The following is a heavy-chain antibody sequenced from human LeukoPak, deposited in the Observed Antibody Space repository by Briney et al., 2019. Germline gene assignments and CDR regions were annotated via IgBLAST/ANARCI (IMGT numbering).Heavy chain of an antibody. J-gene: IGHJ3*02. CDR3: ARGWELLNDAFDI. CDR1: GGSISSSSYY. CDR2: IYYSGST. Sequence: SETLSLTCTVSGGSISSSSYYWGWIRQPPGKGLEWIGSIYYSGSTYYNPPLKSRVTISVDTSKNQFSLKLSSVTAADTAVYYCARGWELLNDAFDIWGQGTMVTVSS. V-gene: IGHV4-39*01. D-gene: IGHD1-26*01.